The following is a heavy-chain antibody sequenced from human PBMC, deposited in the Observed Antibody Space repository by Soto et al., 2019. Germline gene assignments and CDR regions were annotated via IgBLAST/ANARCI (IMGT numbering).Heavy chain of an antibody. CDR2: INPSGGST. D-gene: IGHD3-10*01. CDR1: GYTFTIYY. V-gene: IGHV1-46*01. Sequence: GGSLRLSCAASGYTFTIYYMHWVRHAPGQGLEWMGIINPSGGSTTYAQKFQGRVTMTRDTSTSTVYMELSSLRSEDTAVYYCARDSRALLWFGELYPYGMDVWGQGTTVTVSS. CDR3: ARDSRALLWFGELYPYGMDV. J-gene: IGHJ6*02.